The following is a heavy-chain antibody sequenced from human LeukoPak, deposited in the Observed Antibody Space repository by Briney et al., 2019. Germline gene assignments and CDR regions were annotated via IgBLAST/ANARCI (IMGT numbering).Heavy chain of an antibody. CDR3: VRDPAILTGLGDAFDL. Sequence: SETLPLTCTVSDYSISSGYYWGWIRQPPGKGLEWIGSIFRTGSTYYNPSLKSRVTLSVDTSKSQLSLRLTSVTAADAAVYYCVRDPAILTGLGDAFDLWGQGTMVTVSS. CDR1: DYSISSGYY. CDR2: IFRTGST. D-gene: IGHD3-9*01. J-gene: IGHJ3*01. V-gene: IGHV4-38-2*02.